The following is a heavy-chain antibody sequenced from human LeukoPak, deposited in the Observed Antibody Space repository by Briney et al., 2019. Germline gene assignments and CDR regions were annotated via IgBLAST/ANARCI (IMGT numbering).Heavy chain of an antibody. D-gene: IGHD1-26*01. J-gene: IGHJ4*02. CDR2: ISYDGSNK. Sequence: PGGSLRLSCAASGFTFSSHAMHWVRQAPGQGLEWVAVISYDGSNKYYADSVKGRFTISRDNSKNTLYLQMNSLRAEDTAVYYCAKGKQWLGIVGASPTDYWGQGTLVTVSS. CDR3: AKGKQWLGIVGASPTDY. V-gene: IGHV3-30*18. CDR1: GFTFSSHA.